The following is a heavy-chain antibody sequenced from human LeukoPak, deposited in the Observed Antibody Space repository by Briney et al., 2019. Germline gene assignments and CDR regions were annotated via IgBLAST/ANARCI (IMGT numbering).Heavy chain of an antibody. CDR2: IYSGGST. Sequence: GGSLRLSCAASGFTVSSNYMTWVRQAPGKGLEWVSLIYSGGSTYYADSVKGRFTIFRDNSKNTLYLQMNSLRAEDTAVYYCARRGGNFNYYGMDVWGQGTTVTVSS. J-gene: IGHJ6*02. CDR1: GFTVSSNY. D-gene: IGHD4-23*01. CDR3: ARRGGNFNYYGMDV. V-gene: IGHV3-53*01.